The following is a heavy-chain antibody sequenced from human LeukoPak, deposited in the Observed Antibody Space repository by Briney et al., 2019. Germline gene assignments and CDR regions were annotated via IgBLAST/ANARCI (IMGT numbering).Heavy chain of an antibody. CDR2: GS. D-gene: IGHD2-21*01. V-gene: IGHV4-39*01. CDR3: ATCAKPNVDYFDS. J-gene: IGHJ4*02. CDR1: GGSVSSVGYH. Sequence: PSETLSLTCTVSGGSVSSVGYHWSWIRQSPGKGLEWIGRGSYYSPSLKSRVTISVDTSKNQFSLELSSVTAADTAVYYCATCAKPNVDYFDSWGQGTLVTVSS.